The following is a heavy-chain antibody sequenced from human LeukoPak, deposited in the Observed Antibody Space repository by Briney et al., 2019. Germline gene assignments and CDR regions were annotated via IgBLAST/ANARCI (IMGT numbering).Heavy chain of an antibody. J-gene: IGHJ4*02. CDR2: IKPDGSEK. Sequence: GGSLRLSCAASGFTFSTYSMSGVRQAPGKGREWVANIKPDGSEKTYVDSVKGRFTISRENAKNSLYLQMNSVRAEDTAVYYCARSHPLYYSDSSGYSYLDYWGEGTLVTVSS. CDR1: GFTFSTYS. D-gene: IGHD3-22*01. V-gene: IGHV3-7*01. CDR3: ARSHPLYYSDSSGYSYLDY.